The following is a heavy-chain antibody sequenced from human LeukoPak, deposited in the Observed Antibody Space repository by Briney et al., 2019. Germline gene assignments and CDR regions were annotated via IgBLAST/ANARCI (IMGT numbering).Heavy chain of an antibody. D-gene: IGHD3-22*01. CDR1: GGSISSYY. J-gene: IGHJ4*02. CDR2: IYYSGGT. Sequence: SETLSLTCTVSGGSISSYYWSWIRQPPGKGLEWIGYIYYSGGTNYNPSLKSRVTISVDTSKNQFSLKLTSVTAADTAVYYCARRNNNSSGYYSIYFDSWGQGTLVTVSS. CDR3: ARRNNNSSGYYSIYFDS. V-gene: IGHV4-59*01.